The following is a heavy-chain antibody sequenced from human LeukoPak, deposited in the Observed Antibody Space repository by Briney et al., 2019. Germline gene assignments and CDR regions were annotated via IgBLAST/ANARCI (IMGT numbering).Heavy chain of an antibody. CDR3: ARGKGGYDWFDY. V-gene: IGHV4-31*03. D-gene: IGHD5-12*01. CDR2: IYYSGST. Sequence: IPSQTLSLTCTVSGGSISSGGYYWSWIRQHPGKGLEWIGYIYYSGSTYYSPSLKSRVTISVDTSKNQFSLKLSSVTAADTAVYYCARGKGGYDWFDYWGQGTLVTVSS. J-gene: IGHJ4*02. CDR1: GGSISSGGYY.